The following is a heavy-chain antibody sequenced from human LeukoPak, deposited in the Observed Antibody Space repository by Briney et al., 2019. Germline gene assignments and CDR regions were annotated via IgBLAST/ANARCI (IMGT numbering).Heavy chain of an antibody. D-gene: IGHD5-24*01. CDR2: ISGSGGST. CDR3: AKDVHPVSGDGYTNYYYYGVDV. CDR1: GFTFSSYA. J-gene: IGHJ6*02. V-gene: IGHV3-23*01. Sequence: PGGSLRLSCAASGFTFSSYAMSWVRQAPGKGLEWVSAISGSGGSTYYADSVKGRFTISRDNSKNTLYLQMNSLRAEDTAVYYCAKDVHPVSGDGYTNYYYYGVDVWGQGTTVTASS.